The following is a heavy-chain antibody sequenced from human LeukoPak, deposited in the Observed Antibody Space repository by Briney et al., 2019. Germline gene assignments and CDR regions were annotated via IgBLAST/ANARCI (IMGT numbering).Heavy chain of an antibody. D-gene: IGHD2-2*01. Sequence: GASVKVSCKASGGAFSSYTINWVRQAPGQGLEWMGGIIPIFDTTNYAQQFQGRVSITADESTTTVYMEISSLRSEDTAVYYCARDLLSSSSGRFDPWGQGTLVTVSS. CDR3: ARDLLSSSSGRFDP. CDR2: IIPIFDTT. V-gene: IGHV1-69*13. CDR1: GGAFSSYT. J-gene: IGHJ5*02.